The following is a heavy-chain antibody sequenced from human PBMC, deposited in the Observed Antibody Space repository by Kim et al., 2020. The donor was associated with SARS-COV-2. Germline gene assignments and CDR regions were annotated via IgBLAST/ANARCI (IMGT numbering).Heavy chain of an antibody. V-gene: IGHV3-43*01. CDR3: AKGGGYYYGSGDGMDV. Sequence: GGSLRLSCAASGFTFDDYTMHWVRQAPGKGLEWVSLISWDGGSTYYADSVKGRFTISRDNSKNSLYLQMNSLRTEDTALYYCAKGGGYYYGSGDGMDVWGQGTTVTVSS. J-gene: IGHJ6*02. CDR2: ISWDGGST. D-gene: IGHD3-10*01. CDR1: GFTFDDYT.